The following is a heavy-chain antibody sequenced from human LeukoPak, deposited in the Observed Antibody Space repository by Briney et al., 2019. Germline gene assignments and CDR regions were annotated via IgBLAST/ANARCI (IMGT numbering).Heavy chain of an antibody. CDR3: ARESGLSPFDY. D-gene: IGHD3/OR15-3a*01. V-gene: IGHV4-31*03. CDR1: GGSISSGGYY. Sequence: SQTLSLTCTVSGGSISSGGYYWRWIRQHPGKGLEWIGYIYYSGSTYYNPSLKSRVTISVDTSKNQFSLKLSSVTAADTAVYYCARESGLSPFDYWGQGTLVTVSS. J-gene: IGHJ4*02. CDR2: IYYSGST.